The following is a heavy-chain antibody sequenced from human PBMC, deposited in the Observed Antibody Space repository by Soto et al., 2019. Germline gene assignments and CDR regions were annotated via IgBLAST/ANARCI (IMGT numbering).Heavy chain of an antibody. Sequence: GGSLRLSCAASGFTFSSYSMNWVRQAPGKGLEWVSYISSSSSTIYYADSVKGRFTISRDNAKNSLYLQMNSLRAEDTAVYYCARDMYSSSWYGGRAFDIRGQGTMVTVSS. CDR3: ARDMYSSSWYGGRAFDI. CDR1: GFTFSSYS. D-gene: IGHD6-13*01. J-gene: IGHJ3*02. CDR2: ISSSSSTI. V-gene: IGHV3-48*01.